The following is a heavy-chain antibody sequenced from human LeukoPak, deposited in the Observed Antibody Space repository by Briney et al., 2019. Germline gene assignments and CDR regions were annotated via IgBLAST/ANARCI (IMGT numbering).Heavy chain of an antibody. Sequence: SETLSLTCAVYGGSFSGYYWSWIRQPPGKGLEWIGEINHSGSTNYNPSLKSRVTISVDTSKNQFSLKLSSVTAADTAVYYCARGLRPLRGYSYGYVYWGQGTLVTVSS. CDR3: ARGLRPLRGYSYGYVY. J-gene: IGHJ4*02. D-gene: IGHD5-18*01. V-gene: IGHV4-34*01. CDR1: GGSFSGYY. CDR2: INHSGST.